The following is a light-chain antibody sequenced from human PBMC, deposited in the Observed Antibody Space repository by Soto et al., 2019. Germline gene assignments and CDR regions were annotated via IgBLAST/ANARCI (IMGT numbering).Light chain of an antibody. V-gene: IGLV2-14*01. CDR3: SSYTSSSTRGVV. Sequence: QSVLTQPASVSGSPGQSITISCTGTSSDVGGYNYVSWYQQHPGKASKLMIYDVSNRPSGVSNRFSGSKSGNTASLTISGLQAEDEADYYCSSYTSSSTRGVVFGGGTKLTVL. CDR1: SSDVGGYNY. CDR2: DVS. J-gene: IGLJ2*01.